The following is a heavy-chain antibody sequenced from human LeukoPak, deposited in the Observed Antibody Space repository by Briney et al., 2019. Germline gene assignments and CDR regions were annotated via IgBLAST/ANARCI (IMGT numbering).Heavy chain of an antibody. Sequence: NSSETLSLTCTVSGGSISSYYWSWIRQPPGKGLEWIGYIYTSGSTNYNPSLKSRVTISVDTSKNQFSLKLSSVTAADTAVYYRASRAYDAFDIWGQGTMVTVSS. CDR3: ASRAYDAFDI. V-gene: IGHV4-4*09. J-gene: IGHJ3*02. CDR1: GGSISSYY. CDR2: IYTSGST.